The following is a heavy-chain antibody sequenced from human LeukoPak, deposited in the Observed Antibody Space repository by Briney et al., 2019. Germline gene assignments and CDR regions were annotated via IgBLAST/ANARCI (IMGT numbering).Heavy chain of an antibody. J-gene: IGHJ4*02. V-gene: IGHV3-21*01. CDR2: ISSSSSYI. CDR3: AREGIVATIVFDY. Sequence: GSLRLSCAASGFTFSSYSMNWVRQAPGKGLEWVSSISSSSSYIYYADSVKGRFTISRDNAKNSLYLQMNSLRAEDTAVYYCAREGIVATIVFDYWGQGTLVTVSS. CDR1: GFTFSSYS. D-gene: IGHD5-12*01.